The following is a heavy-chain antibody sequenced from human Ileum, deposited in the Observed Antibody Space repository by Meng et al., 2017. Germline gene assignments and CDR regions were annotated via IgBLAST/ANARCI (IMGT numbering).Heavy chain of an antibody. Sequence: GPGLVRPSRPLSFSFTVFGGSITSRSFWWGWIRQTPGKGLEWFGSISYSGTTSYNPSLRSRVTMSLDTSKNQFSLILSSVTAADTAVYYCARQPTGFPNWFDPWGQGTLVTVSS. CDR3: ARQPTGFPNWFDP. D-gene: IGHD3-9*01. J-gene: IGHJ5*02. CDR1: GGSITSRSFW. V-gene: IGHV4-39*07. CDR2: ISYSGTT.